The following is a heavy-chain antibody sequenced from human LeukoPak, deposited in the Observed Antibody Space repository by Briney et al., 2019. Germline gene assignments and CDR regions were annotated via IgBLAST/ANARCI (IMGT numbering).Heavy chain of an antibody. V-gene: IGHV3-48*04. J-gene: IGHJ6*03. CDR3: ARAAAMVRGVIIRYYYMDV. D-gene: IGHD3-10*01. CDR1: GFTFSVTW. CDR2: ISSSSSTI. Sequence: GGSLRLSCAASGFTFSVTWMSWVRQAPGKGLEWVSYISSSSSTISYADSVQGRFTISRDNAKNSLYLQMNSLRAEDTAAYYCARAAAMVRGVIIRYYYMDVWGKGTTVTVSS.